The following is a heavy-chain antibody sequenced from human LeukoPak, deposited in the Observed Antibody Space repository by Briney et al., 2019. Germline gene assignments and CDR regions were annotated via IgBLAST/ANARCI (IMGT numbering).Heavy chain of an antibody. CDR1: GGSISSGGYY. D-gene: IGHD3-3*01. Sequence: SETLSLTCTVSGGSISSGGYYWSWIRQPPGKGLEWIGYIYHSGSTYYNPSLKSRVTISVDRSKNQFSLKLSSVTAADTAMYYCARSIFGGPEGWFDPWGQGTLVTVSS. J-gene: IGHJ5*02. CDR3: ARSIFGGPEGWFDP. CDR2: IYHSGST. V-gene: IGHV4-30-2*01.